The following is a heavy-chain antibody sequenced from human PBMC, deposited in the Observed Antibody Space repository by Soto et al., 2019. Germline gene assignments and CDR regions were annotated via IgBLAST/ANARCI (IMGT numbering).Heavy chain of an antibody. CDR1: GFSFSDYY. J-gene: IGHJ4*02. CDR2: ISISGSTI. Sequence: QVQLVESGGGLVKPGGSLRLSCAASGFSFSDYYMSWVRQVPGKALEWISYISISGSTIYYADSVRGRFTISRDNPRSSLFLEMNSLRAEDTAMYYCARDVRYFAYAGERQSLDYWGQGTLV. D-gene: IGHD3-16*01. CDR3: ARDVRYFAYAGERQSLDY. V-gene: IGHV3-11*01.